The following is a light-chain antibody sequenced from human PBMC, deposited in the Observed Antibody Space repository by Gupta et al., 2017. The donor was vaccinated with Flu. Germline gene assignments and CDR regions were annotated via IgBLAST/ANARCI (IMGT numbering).Light chain of an antibody. V-gene: IGKV2D-29*01. CDR2: EVS. CDR3: MQSLQFPRT. Sequence: MSWNSSQSIRHSDGKTYWYWYLQKPGQPPQLLIYEVSSRFSGVPDRFSGSGSGTDFTLRIRRVEAEDVGVYYCMQSLQFPRTFGQGTKLEI. J-gene: IGKJ2*01. CDR1: QSIRHSDGKTY.